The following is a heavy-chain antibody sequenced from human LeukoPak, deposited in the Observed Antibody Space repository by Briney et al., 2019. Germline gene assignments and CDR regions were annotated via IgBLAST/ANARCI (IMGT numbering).Heavy chain of an antibody. CDR3: VRRPETPPRSDY. J-gene: IGHJ4*02. CDR2: INPNSGGT. Sequence: GASVKVSCKASGYTFTGYFMHRVRQAPGQGLEWMGRINPNSGGTNYAQKFQGRVIMTTDTATSTAYMELRSLRYDDTAVYYCVRRPETPPRSDYWGQGTLVTVSS. CDR1: GYTFTGYF. D-gene: IGHD5-24*01. V-gene: IGHV1-2*06.